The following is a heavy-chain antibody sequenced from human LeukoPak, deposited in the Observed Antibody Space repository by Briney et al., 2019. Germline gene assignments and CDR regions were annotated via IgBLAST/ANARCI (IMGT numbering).Heavy chain of an antibody. CDR1: GFTFSSYS. CDR2: ISSGSNYK. J-gene: IGHJ4*02. D-gene: IGHD6-19*01. CDR3: ASFEWLVRVFDY. Sequence: GGSLRLSCAASGFTFSSYSMNWVRQAPGKGLEWVSSISSGSNYKYYADSVKGRFTISRDNAKNSLSLQMNSLRAEDTAVYYCASFEWLVRVFDYWGQGTLVAVSS. V-gene: IGHV3-21*01.